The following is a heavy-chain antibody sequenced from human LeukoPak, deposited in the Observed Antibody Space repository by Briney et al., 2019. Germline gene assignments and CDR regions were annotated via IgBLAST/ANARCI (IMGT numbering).Heavy chain of an antibody. J-gene: IGHJ4*02. Sequence: ASVKVSCKASGYTFTDYYMHWVRQAPGQGFEWMGWINPNDGDTTYAQKFQGRVTMTRDTSISTAHMEVSRLRSDDTAVYYCARANFLYCSSSTCLFDYWGQGTLVTVSS. D-gene: IGHD2-2*01. CDR3: ARANFLYCSSSTCLFDY. V-gene: IGHV1-2*02. CDR2: INPNDGDT. CDR1: GYTFTDYY.